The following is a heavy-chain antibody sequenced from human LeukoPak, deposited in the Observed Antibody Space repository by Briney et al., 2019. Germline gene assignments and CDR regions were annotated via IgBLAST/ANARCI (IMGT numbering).Heavy chain of an antibody. D-gene: IGHD6-19*01. CDR2: IIPILGIA. J-gene: IGHJ4*02. CDR1: VCTFSSYA. Sequence: SVKVSCKASVCTFSSYAISWVRQAAGQGLEWMGRIIPILGIANYAQKFQGRVTITADKSTSTAYMERSRLISEETAVYYCSRAETRSGWYVDYWGQGTLVTVSS. V-gene: IGHV1-69*04. CDR3: SRAETRSGWYVDY.